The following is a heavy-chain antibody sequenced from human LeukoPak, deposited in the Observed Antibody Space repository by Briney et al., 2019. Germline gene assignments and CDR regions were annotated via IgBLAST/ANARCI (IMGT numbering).Heavy chain of an antibody. J-gene: IGHJ4*02. CDR2: INHSGST. CDR3: ARGILTAHFDY. D-gene: IGHD1-14*01. Sequence: SETLSLTCAAYGGSFSGYSWSWIRQPPGKGLDWIGEINHSGSTNYNPSLKSRVTISVDTSKNQFSLKLSSVTAADTAVYYCARGILTAHFDYWGQGTLVTVSS. V-gene: IGHV4-34*01. CDR1: GGSFSGYS.